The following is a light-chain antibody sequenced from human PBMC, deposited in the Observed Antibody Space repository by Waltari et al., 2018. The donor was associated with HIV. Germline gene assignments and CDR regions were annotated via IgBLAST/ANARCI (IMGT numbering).Light chain of an antibody. CDR1: GSNIGTYYL. J-gene: IGLJ2*01. CDR2: EVN. CDR3: SSVADNDTLI. V-gene: IGLV2-23*02. Sequence: HSALTQPASVSGSPGQSITIFCSGNGSNIGTYYLVSWYQQHPGQAPKLLIYEVNKRPSGVSHRFSGSNSDTTASLTISGLQAEDEAFYSCSSVADNDTLIFGGGTKLTV.